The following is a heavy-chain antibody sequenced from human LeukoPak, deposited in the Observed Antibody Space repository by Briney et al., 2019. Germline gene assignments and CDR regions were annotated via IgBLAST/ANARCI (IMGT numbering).Heavy chain of an antibody. V-gene: IGHV3-15*01. J-gene: IGHJ4*02. D-gene: IGHD3-10*01. CDR3: TTHYRPGSHYNIFDY. CDR2: IQSIFNGGTT. Sequence: NTGGSLRLSCAASGITFSDTWMSWVRRAPGKVLELVARIQSIFNGGTTDYAAPVKGRFTVSRDDSKDMVFLQMNSLETEDTAVYYCTTHYRPGSHYNIFDYWGQGTLVTVSS. CDR1: GITFSDTW.